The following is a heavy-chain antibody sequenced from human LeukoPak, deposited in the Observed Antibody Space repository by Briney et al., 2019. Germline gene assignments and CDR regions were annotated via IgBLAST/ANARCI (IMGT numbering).Heavy chain of an antibody. CDR2: IKQDGSET. Sequence: GGSLRLSCAASGFTFSSYEMNWVRQAPGRGLEWLANIKQDGSETYYVDSVRGRFTISRDNAKNTLYLEMNSLRAEDTAVYYCARDLFRINDYWGQGTLVTVSS. J-gene: IGHJ4*02. CDR1: GFTFSSYE. D-gene: IGHD2-21*01. CDR3: ARDLFRINDY. V-gene: IGHV3-7*05.